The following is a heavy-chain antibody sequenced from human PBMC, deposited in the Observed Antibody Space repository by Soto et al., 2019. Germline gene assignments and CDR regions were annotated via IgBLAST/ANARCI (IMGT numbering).Heavy chain of an antibody. CDR1: GFTFSNAW. J-gene: IGHJ3*02. D-gene: IGHD3-10*01. Sequence: NPGGSLRLSCAASGFTFSNAWMSWVRQAPGKGLEWVGRIKRRTDGGTTDYAAPVKGRFTISRDDSKNTLYLQMNSLKTEDTAVYYCPMGGSGSYLTFDIWGQGTMVTVSS. CDR2: IKRRTDGGTT. CDR3: PMGGSGSYLTFDI. V-gene: IGHV3-15*01.